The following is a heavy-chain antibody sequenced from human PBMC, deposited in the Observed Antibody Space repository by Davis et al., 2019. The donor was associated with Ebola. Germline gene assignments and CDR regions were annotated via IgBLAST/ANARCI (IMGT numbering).Heavy chain of an antibody. D-gene: IGHD3/OR15-3a*01. CDR2: MNPHSGNI. CDR1: GYTFSDYQ. Sequence: AASVKVSCKASGYTFSDYQIHWVRQAPGQGLEWMGWMNPHSGNINYAQKFKGRLTMTRNTSISTAYMELSSLRSEDTAIYYCARWGAQKRLSDWSYYHYYGMDVGGTGTTVTVSS. CDR3: ARWGAQKRLSDWSYYHYYGMDV. V-gene: IGHV1-8*01. J-gene: IGHJ6*04.